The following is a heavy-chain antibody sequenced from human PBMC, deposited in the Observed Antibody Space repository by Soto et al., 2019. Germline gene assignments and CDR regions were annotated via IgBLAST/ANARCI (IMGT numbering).Heavy chain of an antibody. J-gene: IGHJ4*02. Sequence: GGSLRLFCAASGFNFRSYAMTWVRPAPGKGLEWVSSISSSSTYIYYADSVKGRFTISRDNAKNSLYLQMNSLRAEDTAVYYCARGLITGNSYSGGWYYFAYWGQGTPVTVSS. CDR3: ARGLITGNSYSGGWYYFAY. CDR1: GFNFRSYA. CDR2: ISSSSTYI. V-gene: IGHV3-21*01. D-gene: IGHD1-26*01.